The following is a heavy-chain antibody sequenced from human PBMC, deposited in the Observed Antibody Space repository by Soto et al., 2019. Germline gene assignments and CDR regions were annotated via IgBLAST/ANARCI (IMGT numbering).Heavy chain of an antibody. Sequence: QVQLVQSGAEVKKPGASVKVSCKASGYTFTSYAMHWVRQAPGQRLEWMGWINAGNGNTKYSQKFQGRVTITRDTSVSTAYMALSSLRSEDTAVYYCARGTTVTSFDYWGQGTLVTVSS. J-gene: IGHJ4*02. D-gene: IGHD4-17*01. CDR3: ARGTTVTSFDY. V-gene: IGHV1-3*01. CDR1: GYTFTSYA. CDR2: INAGNGNT.